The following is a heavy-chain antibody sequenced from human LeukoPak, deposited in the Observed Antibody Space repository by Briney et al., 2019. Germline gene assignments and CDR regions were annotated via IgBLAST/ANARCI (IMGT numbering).Heavy chain of an antibody. D-gene: IGHD4-17*01. V-gene: IGHV3-33*01. CDR3: ARDPNGDYIGAFDF. Sequence: GGSLRLSCAASGFTFSSYGMHWVRQAPGKGLEWVAVIWYDGSNKYYADSVKGRFTISRDNSKNTLYLQMNSLRAEDTAIYYCARDPNGDYIGAFDFGGQGTMVTVSS. CDR2: IWYDGSNK. J-gene: IGHJ3*01. CDR1: GFTFSSYG.